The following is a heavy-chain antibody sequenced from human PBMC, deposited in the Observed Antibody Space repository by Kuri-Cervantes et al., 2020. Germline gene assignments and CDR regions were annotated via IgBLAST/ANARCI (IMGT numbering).Heavy chain of an antibody. CDR2: ISAYNGDT. CDR1: GYSFGRYG. V-gene: IGHV1-18*01. Sequence: ASVKVSCKASGYSFGRYGISWVRQAPGQGLEWMGWISAYNGDTNYAQKFQGRVTITTDESTSTAYMELSSLRSEDTAVYYCARDLRGGGDAPYWFDPWGQGTLVTVSS. CDR3: ARDLRGGGDAPYWFDP. J-gene: IGHJ5*02. D-gene: IGHD2-21*02.